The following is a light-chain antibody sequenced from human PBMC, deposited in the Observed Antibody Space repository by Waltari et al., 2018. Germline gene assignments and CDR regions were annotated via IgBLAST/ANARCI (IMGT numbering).Light chain of an antibody. CDR3: QQYYSTPQA. J-gene: IGKJ1*01. CDR1: QSVLYSSNNKNY. CDR2: WAS. V-gene: IGKV4-1*01. Sequence: DIVMTQSPDSLAVSLGERATINCKSSQSVLYSSNNKNYLAWYQQKPGQPPRLLIYWASTVESGVPDRFSGSGSGTDFTLTISSLQAEDVALYYCQQYYSTPQAFGQGTKVEI.